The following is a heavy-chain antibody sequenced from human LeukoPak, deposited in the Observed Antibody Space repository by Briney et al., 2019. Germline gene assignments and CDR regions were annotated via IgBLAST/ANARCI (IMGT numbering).Heavy chain of an antibody. CDR2: IYYSRST. CDR1: GGTISSYY. CDR3: ARGRGDFWSGYYFDY. V-gene: IGHV4-59*01. J-gene: IGHJ4*02. Sequence: PSETLSLTCTASGGTISSYYWSWIRQPPGKGLEGIGYIYYSRSTYYNPSLKSRVTISVDTSKNQFSLKLSSVTAADTAVYYCARGRGDFWSGYYFDYWGEGTLVTVSS. D-gene: IGHD3-3*01.